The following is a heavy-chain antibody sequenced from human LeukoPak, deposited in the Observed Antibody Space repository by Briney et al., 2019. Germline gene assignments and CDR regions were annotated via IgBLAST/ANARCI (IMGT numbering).Heavy chain of an antibody. D-gene: IGHD4-17*01. CDR3: AREKDDHGDPGPLDA. CDR2: IYNDGSTT. V-gene: IGHV3-74*01. Sequence: GGSLRLSCAASGFSFNKSWMHWVRQVPGKGLVWVSRIYNDGSTTNYADSVKGRFTISRDNAANTLFLQMSSLRAEDTAVYFCAREKDDHGDPGPLDAWGQGALVIVSS. J-gene: IGHJ5*02. CDR1: GFSFNKSW.